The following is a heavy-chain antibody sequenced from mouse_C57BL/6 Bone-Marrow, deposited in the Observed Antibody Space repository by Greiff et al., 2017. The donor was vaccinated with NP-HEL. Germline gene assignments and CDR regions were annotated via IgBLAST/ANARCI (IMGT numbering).Heavy chain of an antibody. CDR1: GFTFSDYY. CDR3: ASTAQATSHWYFDV. J-gene: IGHJ1*03. V-gene: IGHV5-12*01. CDR2: ISNGGGST. Sequence: EVKVVESGGGLVQPGGSLKLSCAASGFTFSDYYMYWVRQTPEKRLEWVAYISNGGGSTYYPDTVKGRFTISRDNAKNTLYLQMSRLKSEDTAMYYCASTAQATSHWYFDVWGTGTTVTVSS. D-gene: IGHD3-2*02.